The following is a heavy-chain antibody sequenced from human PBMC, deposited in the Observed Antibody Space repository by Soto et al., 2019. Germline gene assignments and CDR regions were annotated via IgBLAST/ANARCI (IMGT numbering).Heavy chain of an antibody. V-gene: IGHV3-53*02. Sequence: EVQLVETGGGLIQPGGSLRLSCAVSGFTVSTNYMSWVRQAPGKGLEWVSVIYYDDGSTYYADSVKGRFSISRDSSRNTLYLQMNSLRADDTAVYYCASGQQVILRYYYGLDVWGQGTTVTVSS. CDR2: IYYDDGST. CDR3: ASGQQVILRYYYGLDV. J-gene: IGHJ6*02. CDR1: GFTVSTNY. D-gene: IGHD6-13*01.